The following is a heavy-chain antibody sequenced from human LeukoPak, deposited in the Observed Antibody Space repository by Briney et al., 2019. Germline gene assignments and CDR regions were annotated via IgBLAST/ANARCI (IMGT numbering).Heavy chain of an antibody. D-gene: IGHD6-13*01. CDR3: AREVYSCRWYVKSYYFDY. V-gene: IGHV3-20*04. CDR2: INWNGGST. Sequence: GGSLRLSCAASGFTFDDYGMSWVRQAPGKGLEWVSGINWNGGSTGYADSVKGRFTISRDNAKNSLYLQMNSLRAEDTALYYCAREVYSCRWYVKSYYFDYWGQGTLVTVSS. J-gene: IGHJ4*02. CDR1: GFTFDDYG.